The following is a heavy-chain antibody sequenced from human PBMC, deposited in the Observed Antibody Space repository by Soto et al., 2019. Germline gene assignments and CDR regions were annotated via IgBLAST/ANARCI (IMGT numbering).Heavy chain of an antibody. Sequence: GGSLRLSCAASGFTFSNAWMSWVRQAPGKGLEWVGRIRSRSDGGTAEYAAPVKGRFTISRDDSRSTLYLQMNSLKIEDTAVYYCTTDTATYIVFLSHAFDPWGQGTLVTVSS. CDR3: TTDTATYIVFLSHAFDP. J-gene: IGHJ5*02. D-gene: IGHD2-15*01. CDR1: GFTFSNAW. CDR2: IRSRSDGGTA. V-gene: IGHV3-15*01.